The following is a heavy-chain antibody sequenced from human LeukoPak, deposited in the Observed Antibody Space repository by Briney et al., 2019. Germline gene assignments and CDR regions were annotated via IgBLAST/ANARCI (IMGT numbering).Heavy chain of an antibody. V-gene: IGHV4-59*01. Sequence: SETLSLTCTVSGGSISSYYWSWIRQPPGKGLEWIGYIYYSGSTNYNPSLKSRVTISVDTSKNQSSLKLSSVTAADTAVYYCARGDSAYDYFDYWGQGTLVTVSS. J-gene: IGHJ4*02. D-gene: IGHD5-12*01. CDR1: GGSISSYY. CDR3: ARGDSAYDYFDY. CDR2: IYYSGST.